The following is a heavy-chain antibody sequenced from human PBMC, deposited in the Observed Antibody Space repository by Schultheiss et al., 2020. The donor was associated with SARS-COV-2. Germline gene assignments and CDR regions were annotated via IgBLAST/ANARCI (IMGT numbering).Heavy chain of an antibody. CDR3: AGRYCSSTSCFWGWFDP. D-gene: IGHD2-2*01. CDR2: TYYSGST. J-gene: IGHJ5*02. Sequence: SETLSLTCTVSGGSISDYYWSWIRQPPGKGLECIGYTYYSGSTNYNPSLKSRVTISVDTSKNQFSLKLSSVTAADTAVYYCAGRYCSSTSCFWGWFDPWGQGTLVTVSS. CDR1: GGSISDYY. V-gene: IGHV4-59*01.